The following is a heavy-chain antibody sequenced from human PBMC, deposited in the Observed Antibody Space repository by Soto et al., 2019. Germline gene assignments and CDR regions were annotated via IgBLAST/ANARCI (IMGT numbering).Heavy chain of an antibody. CDR2: IIPLFGTP. Sequence: QVHLVQSGAEAKKPGSSVKVSCKTSGGTFSDLAFSWVRQAPRQGLEWVGGIIPLFGTPNYAREFQGRVSISADESSNTVYMELRSLRSEDTAVYYCASERVAEMATGGYFDNWGQGTLVTVSS. CDR3: ASERVAEMATGGYFDN. V-gene: IGHV1-69*01. D-gene: IGHD5-12*01. CDR1: GGTFSDLA. J-gene: IGHJ4*02.